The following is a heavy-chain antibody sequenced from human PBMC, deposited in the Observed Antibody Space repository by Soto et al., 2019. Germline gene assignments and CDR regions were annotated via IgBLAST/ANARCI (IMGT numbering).Heavy chain of an antibody. CDR3: ARRFDFWSGYYGMDV. D-gene: IGHD3-3*01. CDR2: IYPGDSDT. Sequence: PGESLKTSCKGPGYSFTSYWIVWVPQMPGKGLEWMGIIYPGDSDTRYSPSFQGQVTISADKSISTAYLQWSSLKASDTAMYYCARRFDFWSGYYGMDVWGQGTTVTVSS. J-gene: IGHJ6*02. V-gene: IGHV5-51*01. CDR1: GYSFTSYW.